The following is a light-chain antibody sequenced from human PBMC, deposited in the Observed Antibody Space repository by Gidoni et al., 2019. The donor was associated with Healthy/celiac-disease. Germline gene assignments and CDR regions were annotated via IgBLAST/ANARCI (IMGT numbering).Light chain of an antibody. J-gene: IGKJ4*01. Sequence: IVLTPSPATLSLSPGERATLYCRASQSVRSYVAWYQQKPAQAPRLLIYDASNRATSIPARFSGSGSGTGFTLTISSLEPEDFAVYYCQQRSNWPPAFGGGTKVEIK. V-gene: IGKV3-11*01. CDR2: DAS. CDR3: QQRSNWPPA. CDR1: QSVRSY.